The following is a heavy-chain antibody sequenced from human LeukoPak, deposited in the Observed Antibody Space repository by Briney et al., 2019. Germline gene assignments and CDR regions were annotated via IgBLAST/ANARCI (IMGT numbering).Heavy chain of an antibody. Sequence: GRSLRLSCAASGFIFSSYGMHWGRQAPGKGVEWGSVISYDGSNKYYADSVKGRFTISRDNSKNTLSLQMNSLRAEDTAVYYCAKDALIAVAGFFDYWGQGTLVTVSS. CDR2: ISYDGSNK. CDR1: GFIFSSYG. V-gene: IGHV3-30*18. J-gene: IGHJ4*02. D-gene: IGHD6-19*01. CDR3: AKDALIAVAGFFDY.